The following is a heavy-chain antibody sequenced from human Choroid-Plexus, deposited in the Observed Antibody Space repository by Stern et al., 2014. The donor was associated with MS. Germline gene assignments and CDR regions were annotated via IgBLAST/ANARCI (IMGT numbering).Heavy chain of an antibody. J-gene: IGHJ5*02. V-gene: IGHV3-30*18. CDR1: GFSFGSCA. Sequence: QVQLVESGGGVVQPGRPLRLSCVASGFSFGSCAMHWVRQAPGKGLEWVAGVSYDGSNKYYGDSGKGTFALSRGSSQKTPYLQMSSLRPEDTAVYYCAKDRQYLTYFFDHWGQGSLVTVSS. CDR3: AKDRQYLTYFFDH. D-gene: IGHD2/OR15-2a*01. CDR2: VSYDGSNK.